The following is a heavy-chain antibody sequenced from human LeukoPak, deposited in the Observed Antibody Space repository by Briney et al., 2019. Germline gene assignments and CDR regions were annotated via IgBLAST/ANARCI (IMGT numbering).Heavy chain of an antibody. Sequence: GGSLRLSCAASGFTFSTCSMNWVRQAPGKGLEWVASIDSSSSYIYYADSEKGRLTISRDNAKNSLYLQMNSLRAEDTAVYYCAKGYDFWSGYYLVPYYFDYWGQGTLVTVSS. D-gene: IGHD3-3*01. CDR1: GFTFSTCS. CDR3: AKGYDFWSGYYLVPYYFDY. V-gene: IGHV3-21*01. J-gene: IGHJ4*02. CDR2: IDSSSSYI.